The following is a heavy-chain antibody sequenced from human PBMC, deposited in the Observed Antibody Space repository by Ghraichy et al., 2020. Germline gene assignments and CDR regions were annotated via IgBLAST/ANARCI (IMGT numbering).Heavy chain of an antibody. D-gene: IGHD3-22*01. CDR1: GGSFSGYY. Sequence: GSLRLSCAVYGGSFSGYYWSWIRQPPGKGLEWIGEINHSGSTNYNPSLKSRVTISVDTSKNQFSLKLSSVTAADTAVYYCARGGIQYYYDSSGYSCWGQGTLVTVSS. J-gene: IGHJ4*02. CDR3: ARGGIQYYYDSSGYSC. V-gene: IGHV4-34*01. CDR2: INHSGST.